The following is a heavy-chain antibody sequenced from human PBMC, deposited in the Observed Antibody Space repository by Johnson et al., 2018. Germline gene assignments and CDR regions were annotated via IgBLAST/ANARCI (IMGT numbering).Heavy chain of an antibody. Sequence: QWVRQARGQRLEWIGWIVVGSGNTNYAQKFQERVTITRDMSTSTAYMELSSLRSEDTAVYYCAATDYDILTGPNWFDPGGQGTLVTVSS. D-gene: IGHD3-9*01. J-gene: IGHJ5*02. CDR3: AATDYDILTGPNWFDP. CDR2: IVVGSGNT. V-gene: IGHV1-58*01.